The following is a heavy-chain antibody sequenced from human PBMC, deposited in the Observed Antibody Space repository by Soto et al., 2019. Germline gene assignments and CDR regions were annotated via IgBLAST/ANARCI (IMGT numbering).Heavy chain of an antibody. Sequence: ASVKVSCKASGYTFTSYGISWVRQTPGQGPEWVGIINPNDGTATYAQRFQGRVTMTRDTSTSTVYVELSSLRSDDTAVYFCARAGNAYYHYYMDVWGKGTTVTVSS. CDR2: INPNDGTA. CDR1: GYTFTSYG. V-gene: IGHV1-46*03. CDR3: ARAGNAYYHYYMDV. J-gene: IGHJ6*03. D-gene: IGHD1-1*01.